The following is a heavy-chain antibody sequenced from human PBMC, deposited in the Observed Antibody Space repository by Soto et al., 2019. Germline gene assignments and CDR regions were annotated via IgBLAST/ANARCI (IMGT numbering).Heavy chain of an antibody. J-gene: IGHJ6*02. CDR2: IYYSGST. Sequence: QLQLQESGPGLVKPSETLSLTCTVSGGSISSSSYYWGWIRQPPGKGLEWIGSIYYSGSTYYNPSLKSRVTISVDTSKNQFSLKLSSVTAADTAVYYCARHGGPRGYSYGYWESYYYYGMDVWGQGTTVTVSS. CDR3: ARHGGPRGYSYGYWESYYYYGMDV. D-gene: IGHD5-18*01. V-gene: IGHV4-39*01. CDR1: GGSISSSSYY.